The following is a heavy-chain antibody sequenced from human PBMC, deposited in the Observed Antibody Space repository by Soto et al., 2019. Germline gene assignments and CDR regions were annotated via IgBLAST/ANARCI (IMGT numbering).Heavy chain of an antibody. CDR3: ARQAID. Sequence: QVQLQESGPGLVKPSETLSLTCTVSGGSISDYYWSWFRQAPGKGLDWIGHVYYSGSTNYNPSLQSRVTMSVDTSKNQFSLKLSSVTAADTAVYYCARQAIDWGQGTLVTVSS. CDR1: GGSISDYY. V-gene: IGHV4-59*08. CDR2: VYYSGST. J-gene: IGHJ4*02.